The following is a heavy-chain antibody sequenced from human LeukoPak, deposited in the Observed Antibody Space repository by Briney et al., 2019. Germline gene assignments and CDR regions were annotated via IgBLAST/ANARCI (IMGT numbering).Heavy chain of an antibody. V-gene: IGHV3-30*01. CDR1: GFTFSSYA. CDR2: ISYDGSNK. D-gene: IGHD5-18*01. J-gene: IGHJ6*03. CDR3: ARESEIQNYYYYYMDV. Sequence: GGSLRLSCAASGFTFSSYAMHWVRQAPGKGLEWVAVISYDGSNKYYADSVKGRFTISRDNSKSTLYLQMNSLRAEDTAVYYCARESEIQNYYYYYMDVWGKGTTVTVSS.